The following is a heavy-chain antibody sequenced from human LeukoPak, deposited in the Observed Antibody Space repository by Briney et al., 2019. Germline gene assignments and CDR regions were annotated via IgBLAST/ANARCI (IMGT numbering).Heavy chain of an antibody. CDR1: GGSISSSSYY. D-gene: IGHD1-26*01. J-gene: IGHJ4*02. Sequence: SETLSLTCTVSGGSISSSSYYWGWTRQPPGKGLEWIGSIYYSGSTYYNPSLKSRVTISVDTSKNQFSLKLSSVTAADTAVYYCARHRWELPAYFDYWGQGTLVTVSS. CDR3: ARHRWELPAYFDY. CDR2: IYYSGST. V-gene: IGHV4-39*01.